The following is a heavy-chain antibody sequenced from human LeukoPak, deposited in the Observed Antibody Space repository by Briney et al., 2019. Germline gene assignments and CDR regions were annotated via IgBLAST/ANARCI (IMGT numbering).Heavy chain of an antibody. CDR2: ISGSAGNT. D-gene: IGHD3-22*01. J-gene: IGHJ4*02. CDR3: AKEPQLGSGYHPDY. CDR1: GFTLSNYA. Sequence: PGGSLRLSCAASGFTLSNYAMTWVRQAPGKGLEWVSAISGSAGNTYYADSVKGRFTISRDNSKNTLYLQMNSLRAEDTAVYYCAKEPQLGSGYHPDYWGRGTLVTVSS. V-gene: IGHV3-23*01.